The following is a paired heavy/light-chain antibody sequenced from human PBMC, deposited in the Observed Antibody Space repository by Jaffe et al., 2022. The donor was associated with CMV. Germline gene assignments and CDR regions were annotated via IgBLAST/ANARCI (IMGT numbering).Light chain of an antibody. CDR1: QDISNY. V-gene: IGKV1-33*01. Sequence: DIQMTQSPSSLSAPVGDRVTITCQANQDISNYLNWYQQKPGKAPKLLIYAASRLETGVPSRFSGSGSGTDFTLTISSLQPEDIATYYCQQYTQFPRTFGGGTKVEIK. CDR2: AAS. CDR3: QQYTQFPRT. J-gene: IGKJ4*01.
Heavy chain of an antibody. J-gene: IGHJ4*02. V-gene: IGHV3-11*01. CDR1: GFTFSDYY. CDR2: ISNYDDTI. D-gene: IGHD7-27*01. Sequence: QVQLVESGGGLVKPGGSLKLFCAASGFTFSDYYMGWIRQAPGKGLEWISYISNYDDTIYYADSVRGRFTTSRDNAKNTLFLQMNSLRVEDTAVYFCVRDPVGTPAFWGQGTLVTVSS. CDR3: VRDPVGTPAF.